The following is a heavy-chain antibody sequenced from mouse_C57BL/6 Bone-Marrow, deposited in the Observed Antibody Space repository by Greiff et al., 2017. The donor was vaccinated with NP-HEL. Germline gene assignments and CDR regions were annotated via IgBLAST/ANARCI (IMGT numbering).Heavy chain of an antibody. CDR3: ASGPAWFAY. CDR2: ISDGGSYT. CDR1: GFTFSSYA. J-gene: IGHJ3*01. Sequence: DVHLVESGGGLVKPGGSLKLSCAASGFTFSSYAMSWVRQTPEKRLEWVATISDGGSYTYYPDNVKGRFTISRDNAKNNLYLQMSHLKSEDTAMYYCASGPAWFAYWGQGTLVTVSA. V-gene: IGHV5-4*01.